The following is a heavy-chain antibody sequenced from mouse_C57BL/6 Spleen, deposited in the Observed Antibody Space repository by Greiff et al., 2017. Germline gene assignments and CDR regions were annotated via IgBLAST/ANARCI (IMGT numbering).Heavy chain of an antibody. D-gene: IGHD1-2*01. CDR1: GYTFTSYW. V-gene: IGHV1-50*01. J-gene: IGHJ1*03. CDR3: ARALRDDWYFDV. CDR2: IDPSDSYT. Sequence: QVQLKQPGAELVKPGASVKLSCKASGYTFTSYWMQWVKQRPGQGLEWIGEIDPSDSYTNYNQKFKGKATLTVDTSSSTAYMQLSSLTSEDSAVYYCARALRDDWYFDVWGTGTTVTVSS.